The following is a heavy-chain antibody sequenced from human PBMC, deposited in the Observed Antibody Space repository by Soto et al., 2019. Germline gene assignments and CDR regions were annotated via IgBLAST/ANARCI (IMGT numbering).Heavy chain of an antibody. Sequence: GGSLRLSCAASGFTFSSYWMSWVRQAPGKGLEWVANIKQDGSEKYYVDYVKGRFTSSKDNAKNSLYLQMNSLRAEDTAVYYCARDYHPTTGTTNYYYYMDVWGKGTTVTVSS. D-gene: IGHD4-17*01. CDR1: GFTFSSYW. J-gene: IGHJ6*03. CDR3: ARDYHPTTGTTNYYYYMDV. CDR2: IKQDGSEK. V-gene: IGHV3-7*01.